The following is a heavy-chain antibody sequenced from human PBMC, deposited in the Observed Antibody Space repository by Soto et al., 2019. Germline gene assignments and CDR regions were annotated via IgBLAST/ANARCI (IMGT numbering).Heavy chain of an antibody. J-gene: IGHJ4*02. CDR2: INAGNGNT. CDR3: ARGIYYDFWSGYSAFDY. CDR1: GYTFTSYA. D-gene: IGHD3-3*01. Sequence: GASVKVSCKASGYTFTSYAMHWVRQAPGQRLEWMGWINAGNGNTKYSQKFQGRVTITRDTSASTAYMELSSLRSEDTAVYYCARGIYYDFWSGYSAFDYWGQGTLVTVSS. V-gene: IGHV1-3*01.